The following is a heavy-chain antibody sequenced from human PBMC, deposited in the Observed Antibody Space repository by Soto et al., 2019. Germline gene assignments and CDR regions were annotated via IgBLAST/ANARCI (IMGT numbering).Heavy chain of an antibody. CDR2: IKQGGGDK. V-gene: IGHV3-7*01. CDR3: ARARFRGMDV. D-gene: IGHD3-3*01. CDR1: GFTFSSYD. Sequence: PGASLRLSPAAYGFTFSSYDMIWVRQAPGKGLEWVASIKQGGGDKYYMGNVKGRFTVSRDDAESSLSLQLNSLRADDTAIYYCARARFRGMDVWVQVTTVTVSS. J-gene: IGHJ6*02.